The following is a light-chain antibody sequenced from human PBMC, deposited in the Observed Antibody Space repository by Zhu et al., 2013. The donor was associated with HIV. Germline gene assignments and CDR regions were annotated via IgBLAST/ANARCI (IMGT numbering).Light chain of an antibody. J-gene: IGKJ4*01. CDR2: GAS. CDR1: QDISNY. CDR3: QQYDNFPFI. V-gene: IGKV1-33*01. Sequence: DIQMTQSPSSLSASVGDRVTITCQASQDISNYLNWYHQKPGKAPKLLIYGASNLETGVPSRFSGNGSGTDFTFTISSLQPEDFATYYCQQYDNFPFIFGGGTKVEIK.